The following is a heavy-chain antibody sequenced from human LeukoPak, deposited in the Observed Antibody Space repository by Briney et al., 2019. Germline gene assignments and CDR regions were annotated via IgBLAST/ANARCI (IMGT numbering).Heavy chain of an antibody. CDR3: SSSIDY. CDR1: GVSISSGTYY. J-gene: IGHJ4*02. Sequence: PSETLSLTCTVSGVSISSGTYYWGWIRQPPGKGLEWIGTINYSGTTYYNPSLKSRVTISVDTSKNQFSLRLSSVTAADTAVYYCSSSIDYWGQGTLVTVSS. CDR2: INYSGTT. V-gene: IGHV4-39*01.